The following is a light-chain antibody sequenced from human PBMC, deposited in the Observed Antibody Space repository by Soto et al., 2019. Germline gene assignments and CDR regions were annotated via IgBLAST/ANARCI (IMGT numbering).Light chain of an antibody. J-gene: IGLJ2*01. CDR2: SNT. CDR3: ASWDDSLNGPT. CDR1: NSNIGSTT. V-gene: IGLV1-44*01. Sequence: QSVLTQPPSASGTPGQRVTISCSGSNSNIGSTTVNWYQQLPGTTPKLLIYSNTQRPSWVPGRFSASKSGTSASLAISGLQSEDEADYYCASWDDSLNGPTFGGGTKVTVL.